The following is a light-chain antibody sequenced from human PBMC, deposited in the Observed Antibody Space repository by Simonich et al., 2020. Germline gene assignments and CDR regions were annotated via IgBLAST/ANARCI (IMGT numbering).Light chain of an antibody. CDR1: QSVSSY. CDR2: DAS. CDR3: QQYNNWPRT. V-gene: IGKV3-11*01. Sequence: EIVLTQSPVTLSLSPGERATLSCRASQSVSSYLAWYQQKPGQAPRLLIYDASNRATGIPARFSGSGFGTEFTLTISSMQSEDFAVYYCQQYNNWPRTFGQGTKVEIK. J-gene: IGKJ1*01.